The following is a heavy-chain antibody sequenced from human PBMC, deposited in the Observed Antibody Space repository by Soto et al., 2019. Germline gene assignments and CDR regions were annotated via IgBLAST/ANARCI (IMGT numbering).Heavy chain of an antibody. CDR2: VRGNGDPP. D-gene: IGHD5-12*01. V-gene: IGHV3-64D*06. J-gene: IGHJ4*02. Sequence: GGSLRLSCSASGFTFSSYAMHWVRQAPGKGLEYVSGVRGNGDPPFYADSVKGRFTISRDNSKNTLYLQMSSLSADDTAVYYCVKSRGGNNFDFFDWGQGAMVTVYS. CDR3: VKSRGGNNFDFFD. CDR1: GFTFSSYA.